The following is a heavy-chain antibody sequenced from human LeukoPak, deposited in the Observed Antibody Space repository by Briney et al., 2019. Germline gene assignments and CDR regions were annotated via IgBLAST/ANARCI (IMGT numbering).Heavy chain of an antibody. Sequence: SVKVSCKASRGTFSNDAINWVRQAPGQGLEWMGRIVPVLGFTNFPQSFEGRVTLTADTSTTTAYMELSSLTSDDTAVYYCAREIGGGPYYFDYWGQGTLVTVSS. CDR1: RGTFSNDA. V-gene: IGHV1-69*04. J-gene: IGHJ4*02. CDR3: AREIGGGPYYFDY. D-gene: IGHD2/OR15-2a*01. CDR2: IVPVLGFT.